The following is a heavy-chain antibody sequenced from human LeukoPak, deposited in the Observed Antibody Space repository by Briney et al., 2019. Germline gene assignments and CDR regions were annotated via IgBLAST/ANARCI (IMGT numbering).Heavy chain of an antibody. V-gene: IGHV3-21*01. CDR1: GFTFSSYS. CDR3: ARGDCSGGSCYTNNYYYYGMDV. J-gene: IGHJ6*02. Sequence: PGRSLRLSCAASGFTFSSYSMNWVRQAPGKGLEWVSSISSSSSYIYYADSVKGRFTISRDNAKNSLYLQMNSLRAEDTAVYYCARGDCSGGSCYTNNYYYYGMDVWGQGTTVTVSS. D-gene: IGHD2-15*01. CDR2: ISSSSSYI.